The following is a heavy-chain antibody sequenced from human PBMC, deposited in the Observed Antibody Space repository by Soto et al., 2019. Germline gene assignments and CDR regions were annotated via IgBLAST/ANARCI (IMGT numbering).Heavy chain of an antibody. V-gene: IGHV4-4*07. Sequence: QVQLQESGPGLVKPSETLSLTCTVSGVSISSYYWSWIRQPAGKGLAWIGRIYTSGSTNYNPSLKSRVTMSVDTAKNQFSLKLSSVTAADTAVYYCARDWYYDFWSGYHRGMDVWGQGTTVTVSS. J-gene: IGHJ6*02. D-gene: IGHD3-3*01. CDR1: GVSISSYY. CDR3: ARDWYYDFWSGYHRGMDV. CDR2: IYTSGST.